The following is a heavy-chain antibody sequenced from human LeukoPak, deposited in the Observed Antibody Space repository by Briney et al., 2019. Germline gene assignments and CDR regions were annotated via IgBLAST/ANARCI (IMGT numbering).Heavy chain of an antibody. CDR1: GFTFSSYA. V-gene: IGHV3-23*01. Sequence: PGGSLRLSCAASGFTFSSYAMSWVRQAPGKGLEWVSAISGSGGSTYYADSVKGRFTISRDNSKNTLYLQMNSLRAEDTAVYYCAKDDAVWFGELFRQTSTPFDYWGQGTLVTVSS. CDR2: ISGSGGST. CDR3: AKDDAVWFGELFRQTSTPFDY. D-gene: IGHD3-10*01. J-gene: IGHJ4*02.